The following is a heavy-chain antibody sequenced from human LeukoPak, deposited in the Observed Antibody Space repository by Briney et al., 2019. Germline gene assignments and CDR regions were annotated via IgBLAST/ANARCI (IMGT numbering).Heavy chain of an antibody. CDR3: AREYSSGWYDAFDI. J-gene: IGHJ3*02. Sequence: ASVKVSCKASGYTFTSYGVSWVRQAPGQRLEWMGWINAGNGNTKYSQKFQGRVTITRDTSASTAYMELSSQRSEDTAVYYCAREYSSGWYDAFDIWGQGTMVTVSS. D-gene: IGHD6-19*01. CDR1: GYTFTSYG. CDR2: INAGNGNT. V-gene: IGHV1-3*01.